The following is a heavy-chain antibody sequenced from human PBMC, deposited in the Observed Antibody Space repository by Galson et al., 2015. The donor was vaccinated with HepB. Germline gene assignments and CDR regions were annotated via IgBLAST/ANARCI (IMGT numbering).Heavy chain of an antibody. J-gene: IGHJ3*01. CDR3: AREGEQWLAPDAFDV. Sequence: SLRLSCAASGFTFRSYAMNWVRQTPGKGLEWVASISFDGSNNYYGDSVKGRFTMSRDNSKNTLYLQMDSLRVEDTAVYYCAREGEQWLAPDAFDVWGQGTKVTVSS. V-gene: IGHV3-30-3*01. CDR2: ISFDGSNN. CDR1: GFTFRSYA. D-gene: IGHD6-19*01.